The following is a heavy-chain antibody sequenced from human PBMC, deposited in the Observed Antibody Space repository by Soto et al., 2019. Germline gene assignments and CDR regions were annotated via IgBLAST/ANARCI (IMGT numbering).Heavy chain of an antibody. CDR1: RRSLPSSY. CDR3: ARAAAAGTGGYYYGMDV. V-gene: IGHV4-59*01. CDR2: IYYSGST. Sequence: SETLPLTCTAPRRSLPSSYWSWIRQPPGKGLEWIGVIYYSGSTNYNPSLKSRVAMSVSTSKNQFSLKLTSLTAADTAVYYCARAAAAGTGGYYYGMDVWGQGTTVT. D-gene: IGHD6-13*01. J-gene: IGHJ6*02.